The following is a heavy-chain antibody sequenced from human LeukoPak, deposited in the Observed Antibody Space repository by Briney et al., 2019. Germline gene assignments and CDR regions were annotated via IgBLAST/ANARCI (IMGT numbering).Heavy chain of an antibody. J-gene: IGHJ4*02. D-gene: IGHD3-10*01. CDR1: GGSISSYS. V-gene: IGHV4-4*07. CDR2: IYTSGST. Sequence: SETLSLTCIVSGGSISSYSWSWIRQPAGKGLEWIGRIYTSGSTNYNPSHKSRVTMSIDPSKNQFSLRLSSVTAADTAVYYCASGLPYGSENFDYWGQGTLVTVSS. CDR3: ASGLPYGSENFDY.